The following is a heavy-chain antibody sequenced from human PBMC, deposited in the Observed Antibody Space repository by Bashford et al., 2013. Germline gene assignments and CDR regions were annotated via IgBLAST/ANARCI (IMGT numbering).Heavy chain of an antibody. CDR2: IVVGSGNT. D-gene: IGHD4-17*01. Sequence: SVKVSCKASGFTFTSSAVQWVRQARGQRLEWIGWIVVGSGNTNYAQRLQGRVTIIRDASASTTYMELSSLRSEDTAVYYCAVDYGDFHVPRDWGQGTLVTVSS. J-gene: IGHJ4*02. CDR3: AVDYGDFHVPRD. CDR1: GFTFTSSA. V-gene: IGHV1-58*01.